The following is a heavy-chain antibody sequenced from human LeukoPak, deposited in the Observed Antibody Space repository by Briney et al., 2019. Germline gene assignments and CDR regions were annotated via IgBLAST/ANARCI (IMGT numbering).Heavy chain of an antibody. V-gene: IGHV5-51*01. CDR3: ARSLNYYDSSGYPAY. CDR1: GYSFTSYW. J-gene: IGHJ4*02. CDR2: IYPGDSDT. D-gene: IGHD3-22*01. Sequence: GESLKISCKGSGYSFTSYWIGWVRQMPGKGLEWMGIIYPGDSDTRYSPSFQGQVTISADKSISTAYLQWSSLKASDTAMYYCARSLNYYDSSGYPAYWGQGTLVTVSS.